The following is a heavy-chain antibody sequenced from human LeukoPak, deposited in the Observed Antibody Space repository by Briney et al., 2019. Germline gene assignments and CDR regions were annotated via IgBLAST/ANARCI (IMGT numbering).Heavy chain of an antibody. J-gene: IGHJ6*03. CDR2: IYHSGST. D-gene: IGHD6-19*01. CDR3: ARAVAGQSDYYYYYMDV. CDR1: GGSISSSNW. Sequence: PSGTLSLTCAVSGGSISSSNWWSWVRQPPGKGLEWIGEIYHSGSTNYNPSLKSRVTISVDKSKNQFSLKLSSVTAADTAVYYCARAVAGQSDYYYYYMDVWGKGTTVTVSS. V-gene: IGHV4-4*02.